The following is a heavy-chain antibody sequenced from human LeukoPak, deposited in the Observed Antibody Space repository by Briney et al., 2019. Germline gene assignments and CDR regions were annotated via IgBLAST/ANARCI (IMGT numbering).Heavy chain of an antibody. CDR3: ARAQWRTYSYYYMDV. CDR1: GFTFSSYA. Sequence: GGSLRLSCAASGFTFSSYAMHWVRQAPGKGLEWVAVISYDGSNKYYADSVKGRFTISRDDSKDTLYLQMNSLRAEDTAIYYCARAQWRTYSYYYMDVWGKGTTVTVSS. J-gene: IGHJ6*03. CDR2: ISYDGSNK. D-gene: IGHD6-19*01. V-gene: IGHV3-30*14.